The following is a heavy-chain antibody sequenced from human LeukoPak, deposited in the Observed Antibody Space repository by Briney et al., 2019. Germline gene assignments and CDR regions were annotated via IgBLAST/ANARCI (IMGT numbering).Heavy chain of an antibody. V-gene: IGHV3-7*01. Sequence: PGGSLRLSCAPAGFTFSNYWINWVRQAPGKGREWVANIKQDGSGTHYVDSVKGRFTISRDNAKNSLYLQMNSLRAEDTAVYYCARDKFANNVFDYWGQGTMVTVSS. D-gene: IGHD2-8*01. CDR3: ARDKFANNVFDY. CDR2: IKQDGSGT. J-gene: IGHJ4*02. CDR1: GFTFSNYW.